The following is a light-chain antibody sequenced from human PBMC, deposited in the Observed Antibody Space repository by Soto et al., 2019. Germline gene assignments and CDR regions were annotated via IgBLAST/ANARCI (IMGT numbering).Light chain of an antibody. CDR3: SSYTSSSTLCV. CDR2: DVS. CDR1: SSDVGGYNY. V-gene: IGLV2-14*01. J-gene: IGLJ1*01. Sequence: QSVLTQPASVSGSPGQSITISCTGTSSDVGGYNYASWYQQHPGKAPKLMIYDVSNRPSGVSNRFSGSKSGNTASLTISGLQAEDEADYYCSSYTSSSTLCVFGTGTKLTVL.